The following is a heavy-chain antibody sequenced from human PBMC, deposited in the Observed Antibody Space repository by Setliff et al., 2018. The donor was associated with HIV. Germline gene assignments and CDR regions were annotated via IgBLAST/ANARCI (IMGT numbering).Heavy chain of an antibody. CDR3: ARQNSGWGVGLYYFDY. V-gene: IGHV4-39*01. Sequence: SETLSLTCSVSGGSISSSSDYWGWIRQPPGKGLEWIGSIYYSGSIYYHPSLKSRVTISVDTPNNHFSLRLSSVTAADTALYYCARQNSGWGVGLYYFDYWGQGTLVTVSS. CDR1: GGSISSSSDY. D-gene: IGHD6-19*01. J-gene: IGHJ4*02. CDR2: IYYSGSI.